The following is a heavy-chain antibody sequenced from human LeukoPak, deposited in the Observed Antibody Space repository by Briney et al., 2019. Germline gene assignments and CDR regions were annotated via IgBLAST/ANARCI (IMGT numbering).Heavy chain of an antibody. Sequence: GASVKVASKAAAGTFSTYAISWERHAPGQGLEWIGAIIPIFGTANYAQKFQGRLTITTDESTSTDYMELSSLRSEDTDVYYCARALGTYYYGSGSYGYWGQGTLVTVSS. CDR2: IIPIFGTA. CDR3: ARALGTYYYGSGSYGY. D-gene: IGHD3-10*01. J-gene: IGHJ4*02. V-gene: IGHV1-69*05. CDR1: AGTFSTYA.